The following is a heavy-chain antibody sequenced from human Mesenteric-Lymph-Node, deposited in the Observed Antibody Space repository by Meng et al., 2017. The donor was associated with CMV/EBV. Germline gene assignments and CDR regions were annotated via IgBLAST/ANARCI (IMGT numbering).Heavy chain of an antibody. J-gene: IGHJ5*02. D-gene: IGHD6-13*01. Sequence: GGSLRLSCAASGLTVSSNYMSWVRQAPGKGLEWVSVIYSGGSTYYADSVKGRFTISRDNSKNTLYLQMNSLRAEDTAVYYCAKKMSFGYSSSWEGWFDPWGQGTLVTVSS. CDR3: AKKMSFGYSSSWEGWFDP. CDR1: GLTVSSNY. CDR2: IYSGGST. V-gene: IGHV3-53*01.